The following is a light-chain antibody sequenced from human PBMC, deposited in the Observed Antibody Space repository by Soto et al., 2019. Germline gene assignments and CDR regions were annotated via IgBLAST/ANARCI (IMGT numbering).Light chain of an antibody. Sequence: DIQMTQPPSTLSGSVGDRVTITCRASQTISSWLAWYQQKPGKAPKLLIYEASSLKSGVPSRFSGSGSGTEFTLTISSLQPDDFATYYCQQYNSYPLTFGGGTKVDIK. CDR1: QTISSW. J-gene: IGKJ4*01. CDR2: EAS. CDR3: QQYNSYPLT. V-gene: IGKV1-5*03.